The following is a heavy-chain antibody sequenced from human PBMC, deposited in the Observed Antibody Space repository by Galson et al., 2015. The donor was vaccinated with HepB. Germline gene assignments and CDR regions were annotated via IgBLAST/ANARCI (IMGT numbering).Heavy chain of an antibody. J-gene: IGHJ4*02. V-gene: IGHV3-48*02. CDR2: ISSSSSTI. D-gene: IGHD3-10*01. Sequence: SLRLSCAASGFTFSSYSMNWVRQAPGKGLEWVSYISSSSSTIYYADSVKGRFTISRDNAKNSLYLQMNSLRDEDTAVYYCAGRRITMVRGVISTPFDYWGQGTLVTVSS. CDR3: AGRRITMVRGVISTPFDY. CDR1: GFTFSSYS.